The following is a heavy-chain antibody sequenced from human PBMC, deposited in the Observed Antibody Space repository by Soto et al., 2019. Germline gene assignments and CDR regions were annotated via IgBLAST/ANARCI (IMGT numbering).Heavy chain of an antibody. CDR2: IYYSGST. CDR3: ARFSTDYGMDV. V-gene: IGHV4-39*01. Sequence: PSETLSLTCTVYGGSISSSSYYWGWIRQPPGKGLEWIGSIYYSGSTYYNPSLKSRVTISVDTSKNQFPLKLSSVTAAGTAVYYCARFSTDYGMDVWGQGTTVTVSS. CDR1: GGSISSSSYY. J-gene: IGHJ6*02.